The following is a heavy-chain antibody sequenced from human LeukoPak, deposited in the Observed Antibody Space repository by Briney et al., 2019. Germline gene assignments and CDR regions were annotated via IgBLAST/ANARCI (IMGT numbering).Heavy chain of an antibody. Sequence: SETLSLTCAVYGGSFSGYYWSWIRQPPGKGLEWIGEINHSGSTNYNPSLKSRVTISVDTSKNQFSLKLSSVTAADTAVYYCARGTGYSSGSDFDYWGQGTLVTVSS. D-gene: IGHD6-19*01. J-gene: IGHJ4*02. V-gene: IGHV4-34*01. CDR1: GGSFSGYY. CDR2: INHSGST. CDR3: ARGTGYSSGSDFDY.